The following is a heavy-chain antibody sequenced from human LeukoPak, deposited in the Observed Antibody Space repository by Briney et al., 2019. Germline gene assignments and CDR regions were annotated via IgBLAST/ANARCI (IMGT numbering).Heavy chain of an antibody. D-gene: IGHD4-17*01. CDR3: ARVSHYGDYVDYYYYYMDV. J-gene: IGHJ6*03. CDR2: IYYSGST. V-gene: IGHV4-59*01. CDR1: GGSISSYY. Sequence: SETLSLTCTVSGGSISSYYWSWIRQPPGKGLEWIGYIYYSGSTNYNPSPKSRVTISVDTSKNQFSLKLSSVTAADTAVYYCARVSHYGDYVDYYYYYMDVWGKGTTVTVSS.